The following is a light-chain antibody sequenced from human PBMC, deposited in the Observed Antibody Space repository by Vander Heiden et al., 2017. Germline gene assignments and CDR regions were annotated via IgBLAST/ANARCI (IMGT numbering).Light chain of an antibody. CDR2: KAS. CDR3: QHYNNFPYT. V-gene: IGKV1-5*03. Sequence: DIQMTQSPSTLSASAGDRVTITCRASQSISIWFAWYQQKPGKAPNLLIYKASSLESGVPSRFSGSGSGTEFTLTISSLQPDDFATYYCQHYNNFPYTFGQGTKLEIK. CDR1: QSISIW. J-gene: IGKJ2*01.